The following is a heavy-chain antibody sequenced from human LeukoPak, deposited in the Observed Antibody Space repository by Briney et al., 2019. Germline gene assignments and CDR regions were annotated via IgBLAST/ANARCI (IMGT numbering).Heavy chain of an antibody. CDR3: ARAGNSSVFDY. V-gene: IGHV4-34*01. J-gene: IGHJ4*02. CDR1: GGSFSGYY. CDR2: INHSGST. Sequence: SETLSLTCAIYGGSFSGYYWSWIRQPPGKGLEWIGEINHSGSTNYNPSLKSRVTISVDTSKNQFSLKLSSVTAAATAVYYCARAGNSSVFDYWGQGTLVTVSS. D-gene: IGHD4-23*01.